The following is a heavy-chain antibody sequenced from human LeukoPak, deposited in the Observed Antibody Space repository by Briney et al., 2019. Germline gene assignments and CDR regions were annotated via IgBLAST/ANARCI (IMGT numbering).Heavy chain of an antibody. CDR2: ISGSGGST. CDR1: GFTFSGYA. J-gene: IGHJ4*02. CDR3: ATRSGEFLDY. V-gene: IGHV3-23*01. D-gene: IGHD3-16*01. Sequence: AGGSLRLSCAASGFTFSGYAMSWVRQAPGEGLGRVSAISGSGGSTYYADSVKGRVTISRDNSKNTLYLQMNSLRAEDTAVYYCATRSGEFLDYWGQGTLVTVSS.